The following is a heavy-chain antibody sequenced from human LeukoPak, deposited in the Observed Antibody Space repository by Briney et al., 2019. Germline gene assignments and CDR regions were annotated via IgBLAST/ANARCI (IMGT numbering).Heavy chain of an antibody. Sequence: PSETLSLTCTVSGGSFSSSSYYWGWIRQPPGKGLEWIGRIYYSGTTYYNPSLKSPVTISVDTSKNQFSLKLTSVTAADTAVYYCARGPRYCSSTRCFGVYYFFYYMDVWGKGTTITVSS. CDR2: IYYSGTT. D-gene: IGHD2-2*01. J-gene: IGHJ6*03. V-gene: IGHV4-39*01. CDR3: ARGPRYCSSTRCFGVYYFFYYMDV. CDR1: GGSFSSSSYY.